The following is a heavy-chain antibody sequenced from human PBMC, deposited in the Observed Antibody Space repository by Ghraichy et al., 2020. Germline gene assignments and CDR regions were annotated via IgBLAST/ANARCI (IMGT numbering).Heavy chain of an antibody. V-gene: IGHV3-7*01. CDR3: VKGAVAH. J-gene: IGHJ4*02. Sequence: GESLNISCDASGFAFSDYWMTWVRQAPGKGLEWVATIVKDGNEKYYVGSVKGRFTISRDNAKHSLDLQMDSLRVEDTAVYYCVKGAVAHWGQGTLVTVSS. CDR2: IVKDGNEK. D-gene: IGHD6-19*01. CDR1: GFAFSDYW.